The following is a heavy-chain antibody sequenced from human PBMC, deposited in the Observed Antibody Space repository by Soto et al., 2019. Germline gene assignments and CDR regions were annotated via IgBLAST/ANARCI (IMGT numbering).Heavy chain of an antibody. CDR3: ERGVTQTGGFGY. D-gene: IGHD3-3*01. CDR1: GYTFTSYD. CDR2: MNPYSGNT. Sequence: QVQLVQSGAEVKMPGASVKVSCKASGYTFTSYDINWVRQATGQGLEWMGWMNPYSGNTGYAQKFQGRVTMTRNTFTSTAYMELSSLRSEDTAVYYCERGVTQTGGFGYGGQGTLVTVSS. J-gene: IGHJ4*02. V-gene: IGHV1-8*01.